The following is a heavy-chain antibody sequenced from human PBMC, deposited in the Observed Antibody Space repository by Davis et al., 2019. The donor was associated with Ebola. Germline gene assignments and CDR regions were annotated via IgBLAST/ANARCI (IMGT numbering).Heavy chain of an antibody. CDR1: GSTFDAYA. V-gene: IGHV3-20*04. J-gene: IGHJ4*02. Sequence: GGSLRLSCTAPGSTFDAYAMTWVRQAPGKGLEWVSGINWNGGSTGYADSVKGRFTISRDNAKNSLYLRMNSLRAEDTAVYYFAKDSPPYPDLDYWGQGTLVTVSS. CDR3: AKDSPPYPDLDY. D-gene: IGHD2-21*01. CDR2: INWNGGST.